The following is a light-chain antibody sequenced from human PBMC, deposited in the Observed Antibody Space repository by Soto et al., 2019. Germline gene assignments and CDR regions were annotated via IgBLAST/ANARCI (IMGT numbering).Light chain of an antibody. CDR2: HAS. V-gene: IGKV1D-13*01. CDR3: QQYNNWPTWT. Sequence: AIQLTQSPSSLYASVGDRVTISCRASQDISSYLAWYQQKVGKAPKLLIYHASTLESGVPSRFSGSGSGTEFTLSISSLQSEDFAVYYCQQYNNWPTWTFGQGTKVDIK. J-gene: IGKJ1*01. CDR1: QDISSY.